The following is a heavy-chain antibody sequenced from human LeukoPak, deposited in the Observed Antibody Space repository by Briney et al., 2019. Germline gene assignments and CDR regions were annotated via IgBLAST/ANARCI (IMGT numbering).Heavy chain of an antibody. J-gene: IGHJ6*02. CDR1: GFTVGLYW. V-gene: IGHV3-7*01. CDR3: ARDPQWLSYSMDV. Sequence: GGSLRLSCAASGFTVGLYWMSWVRRAPGKGLEWVANINQDGSENYSVDSVKGRFTISRDNAKSSLYLQMNSLRVEDTAVYYCARDPQWLSYSMDVWGQGTTVTVSS. CDR2: INQDGSEN. D-gene: IGHD6-19*01.